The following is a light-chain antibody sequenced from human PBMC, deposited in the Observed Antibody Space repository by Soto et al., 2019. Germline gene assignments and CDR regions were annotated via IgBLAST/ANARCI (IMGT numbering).Light chain of an antibody. CDR1: QSVDSH. J-gene: IGKJ4*01. CDR2: DAS. Sequence: EIVLTQSPATLSLSPGKRATLSCRASQSVDSHLLWYQQKPGQAPRLLIYDASNRATGIPARFSGSGSGTDFTLTISSLEPEDFAVYYCQQRSDWPPLTFGGGTKVEIK. CDR3: QQRSDWPPLT. V-gene: IGKV3-11*01.